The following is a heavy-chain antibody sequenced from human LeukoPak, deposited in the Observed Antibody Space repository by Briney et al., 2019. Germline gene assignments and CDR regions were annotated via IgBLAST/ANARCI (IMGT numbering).Heavy chain of an antibody. CDR3: ARHSTEYSSGWYPSYYYYGMDV. V-gene: IGHV4-59*08. D-gene: IGHD6-19*01. Sequence: SETLSLTCTVSGASISGYYWSWIRQPPGKGLEWIGYIYYSGSTNYNPSLKSRVTISVDTSKNQFSLKLSSVTAADTAVYYCARHSTEYSSGWYPSYYYYGMDVWGQGTTVTVSS. CDR2: IYYSGST. CDR1: GASISGYY. J-gene: IGHJ6*02.